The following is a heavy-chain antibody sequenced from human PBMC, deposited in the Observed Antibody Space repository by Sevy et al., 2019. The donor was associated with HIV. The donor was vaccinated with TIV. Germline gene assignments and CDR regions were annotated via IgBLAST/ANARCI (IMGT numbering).Heavy chain of an antibody. V-gene: IGHV3-23*01. CDR1: GFTFSNYA. Sequence: GGSLRLSCTASGFTFSNYAMSWVRQAPGKGLEWVSVVSSSGGSPYDADSVEGRFTISRDNSKTPRYLQMKKLRAEDTALYCGAKGGLHWLDWDFDLWGRGTPVTVSS. D-gene: IGHD6-19*01. CDR2: VSSSGGSP. CDR3: AKGGLHWLDWDFDL. J-gene: IGHJ2*01.